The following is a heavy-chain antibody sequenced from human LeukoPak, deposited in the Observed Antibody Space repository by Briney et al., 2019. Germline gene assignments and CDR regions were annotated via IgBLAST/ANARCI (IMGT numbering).Heavy chain of an antibody. Sequence: GGSLRLSCAASGFTFSSYAMGWVRQAQGKGLEGISTIGDSGGSTYYADSVKGRFTISRDNSKHTLDLQMNSLRVEDTALYYCAKRAGNGGVFGDWGPGTLVTVSS. CDR3: AKRAGNGGVFGD. D-gene: IGHD2-8*02. J-gene: IGHJ4*02. CDR1: GFTFSSYA. CDR2: IGDSGGST. V-gene: IGHV3-23*01.